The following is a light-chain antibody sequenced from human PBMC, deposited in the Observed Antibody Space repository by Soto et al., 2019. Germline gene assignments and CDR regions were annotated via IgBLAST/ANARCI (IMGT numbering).Light chain of an antibody. CDR2: RNN. J-gene: IGLJ2*01. Sequence: QLVLTQPPSASGTPGQRVTISCSGSSSNIGSNYVYWYQQLPGTAPKLLIYRNNQRPSGVPDRFSGSKSGTSASLAISGLXXEDEADYYCAAWDDSLSGPVFGGGTKLTVL. V-gene: IGLV1-47*01. CDR1: SSNIGSNY. CDR3: AAWDDSLSGPV.